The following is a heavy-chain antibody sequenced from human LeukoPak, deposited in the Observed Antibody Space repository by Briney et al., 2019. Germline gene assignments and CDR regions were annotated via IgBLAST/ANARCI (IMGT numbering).Heavy chain of an antibody. CDR1: GGTFSTYT. D-gene: IGHD6-19*01. Sequence: GASVKVSCKASGGTFSTYTINWVRQAPGQGLEWIGGIIPIFGTANYVQKFQGRVTITADKSTSTAYMELSSLRSEDTAVYYCATRAGYSSGWYELQMRYYFDYWGQGTLVTVSS. CDR3: ATRAGYSSGWYELQMRYYFDY. V-gene: IGHV1-69*06. CDR2: IIPIFGTA. J-gene: IGHJ4*02.